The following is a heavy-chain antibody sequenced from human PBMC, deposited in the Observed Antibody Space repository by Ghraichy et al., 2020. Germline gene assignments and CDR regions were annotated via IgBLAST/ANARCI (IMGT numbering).Heavy chain of an antibody. CDR3: ARVGLRYFDWPPYFDY. J-gene: IGHJ4*02. V-gene: IGHV5-51*01. Sequence: GESLNISCKGSGYSFTSYWIGWVRQMPGKGLEWMGIIYPGDSDTRYSPSFQGQVTISADKSISTAYLQWSSLKASDTAMYYCARVGLRYFDWPPYFDYWGQGTLVTVSS. D-gene: IGHD3-9*01. CDR2: IYPGDSDT. CDR1: GYSFTSYW.